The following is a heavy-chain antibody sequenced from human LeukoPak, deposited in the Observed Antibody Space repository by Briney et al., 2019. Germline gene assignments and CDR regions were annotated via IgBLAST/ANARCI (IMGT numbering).Heavy chain of an antibody. D-gene: IGHD1-1*01. CDR1: GFSFSSYS. V-gene: IGHV3-23*01. J-gene: IGHJ4*02. Sequence: PGGSLRLSCAASGFSFSSYSMNWVRQAPGKGLEWVSSLSTSGGSTYYANSVKGRFIISRDNSKNTLFLQMNSLTAEDTALYYCAKRGNYFDSWGQGTLVTVSS. CDR2: LSTSGGST. CDR3: AKRGNYFDS.